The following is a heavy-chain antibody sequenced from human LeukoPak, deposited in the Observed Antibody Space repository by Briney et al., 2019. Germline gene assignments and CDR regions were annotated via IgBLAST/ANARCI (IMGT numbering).Heavy chain of an antibody. D-gene: IGHD5-24*01. V-gene: IGHV5-51*01. CDR3: AKVVELATLTGDSYTYSYHMDV. CDR2: IYPGDSDT. CDR1: GYSFSTYW. Sequence: GESLKISCQGSGYSFSTYWIGWVRQMPGKGLEWMGFIYPGDSDTRYSPAFQGQVTISADKYISSAYLQWRSLKPSDTAVYYCAKVVELATLTGDSYTYSYHMDVWGKGTAVTVSS. J-gene: IGHJ6*03.